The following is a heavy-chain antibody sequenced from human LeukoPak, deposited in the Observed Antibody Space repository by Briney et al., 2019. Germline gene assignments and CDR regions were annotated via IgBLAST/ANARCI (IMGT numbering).Heavy chain of an antibody. J-gene: IGHJ4*02. D-gene: IGHD5-18*01. V-gene: IGHV3-7*04. CDR2: IKQDGSEK. CDR1: RFTFSTYW. CDR3: AREVAAAVVTHFDY. Sequence: GGSLRLSCAASRFTFSTYWMSWVRQVPGKGLEWVANIKQDGSEKYYVDSVKGRFTISRDNAKNSLFLQMNSLRAEDTAVYYCAREVAAAVVTHFDYWGQGTLVTVSS.